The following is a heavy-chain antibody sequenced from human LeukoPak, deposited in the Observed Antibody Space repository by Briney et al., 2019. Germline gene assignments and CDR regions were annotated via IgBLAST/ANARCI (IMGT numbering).Heavy chain of an antibody. J-gene: IGHJ6*02. CDR1: GASISSGDYY. D-gene: IGHD2-2*01. V-gene: IGHV4-30-4*01. CDR2: IYYSGST. Sequence: SQTLSLTCTVSGASISSGDYYWSWIRQPPGKGLEGIAYIYYSGSTYYNPSLKSRVTISIDKSKNQFSLKLSSVTAADTAVYYCARGVPAVVPAAMWGSYYYYGMDVWGQGTTVTVSS. CDR3: ARGVPAVVPAAMWGSYYYYGMDV.